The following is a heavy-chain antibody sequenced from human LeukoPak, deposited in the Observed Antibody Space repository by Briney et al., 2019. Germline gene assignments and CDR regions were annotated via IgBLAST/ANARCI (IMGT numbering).Heavy chain of an antibody. CDR2: IYSGGGT. V-gene: IGHV3-66*02. Sequence: GGSLRLSCAASGFTVSNNYMTWVRQAPGEGPECVSVIYSGGGTYYTDSVRGRFTIYRANSDNTLYLQMHSLRPEDTAVYYCARDFWVPGSYYGAWGQGTLVTVSP. CDR1: GFTVSNNY. CDR3: ARDFWVPGSYYGA. J-gene: IGHJ5*02. D-gene: IGHD1-26*01.